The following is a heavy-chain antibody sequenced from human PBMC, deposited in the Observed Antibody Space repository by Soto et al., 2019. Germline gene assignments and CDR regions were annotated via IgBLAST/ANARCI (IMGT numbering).Heavy chain of an antibody. CDR1: GGSLSSGGSS. D-gene: IGHD3-22*01. Sequence: PSDTLSLTCAVSGGSLSSGGSSWTWIRQPPGKGLEWIGYIYHSGSTYYNPSLKSRVTISVDRSKNQFSLKLTSVTAADTAVYYCARGAVVNFDSWGQGTLVTVSS. V-gene: IGHV4-30-2*01. CDR2: IYHSGST. CDR3: ARGAVVNFDS. J-gene: IGHJ4*02.